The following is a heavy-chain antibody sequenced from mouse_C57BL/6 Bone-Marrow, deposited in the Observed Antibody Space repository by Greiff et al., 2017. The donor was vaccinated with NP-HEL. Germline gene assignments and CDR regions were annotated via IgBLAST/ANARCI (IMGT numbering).Heavy chain of an antibody. V-gene: IGHV1-64*01. CDR2: IHPNSGST. D-gene: IGHD2-4*01. CDR1: GYTFTSYW. J-gene: IGHJ3*01. Sequence: QVQLQQPGAELVKPGASVKLSCKASGYTFTSYWMHWVKQRPGQGLEWIGMIHPNSGSTNYNEKFKSKATLTVDKSSSTAYMQLSSLTSEDSAVYYCARWEYDYDGGAWFAYWGQGTLVTVSA. CDR3: ARWEYDYDGGAWFAY.